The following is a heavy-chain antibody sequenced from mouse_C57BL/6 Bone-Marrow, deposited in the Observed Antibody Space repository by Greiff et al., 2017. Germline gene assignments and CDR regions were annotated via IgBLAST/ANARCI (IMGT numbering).Heavy chain of an antibody. Sequence: QVQLQQSGPELVKPGASVKISCKASGYSFTSYYIHWVKQRPGQGLEWIGWIYPGSGNTKYNEKFKGKATLTADTSSSTAYMQLSSLTSEDSAVYYCARELGRGGFDYWGQGTTLTVSS. J-gene: IGHJ2*01. V-gene: IGHV1-66*01. CDR2: IYPGSGNT. CDR1: GYSFTSYY. D-gene: IGHD4-1*01. CDR3: ARELGRGGFDY.